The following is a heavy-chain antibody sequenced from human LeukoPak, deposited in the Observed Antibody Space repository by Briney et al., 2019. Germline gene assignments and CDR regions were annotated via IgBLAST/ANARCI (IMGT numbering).Heavy chain of an antibody. J-gene: IGHJ5*02. CDR2: ISPYNGNR. V-gene: IGHV1-18*01. Sequence: ASVKVSCKASGYPFTSYGITWVRQAPGRGLEWMGWISPYNGNRDYGQKFQGRLTMTTDTSTSTVYMELRNLTSDDTAVYYCAKDMGATLRWWFDPWGQGTLVIVSS. D-gene: IGHD1-26*01. CDR3: AKDMGATLRWWFDP. CDR1: GYPFTSYG.